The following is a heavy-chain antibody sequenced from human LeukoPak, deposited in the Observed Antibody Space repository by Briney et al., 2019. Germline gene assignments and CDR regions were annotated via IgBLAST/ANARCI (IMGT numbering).Heavy chain of an antibody. J-gene: IGHJ3*02. D-gene: IGHD6-6*01. CDR3: ASGSSSSLFDI. CDR2: IYYSGST. V-gene: IGHV4-30-4*08. CDR1: GGSISSGDYY. Sequence: SQTLSLTCTVSGGSISSGDYYWSWIRQPPGKGLEWIGYIYYSGSTYYNPSLKSRVTITVDTSKNQFSLKLSSVTAADTAVYYCASGSSSSLFDIWGQGTMVTVSS.